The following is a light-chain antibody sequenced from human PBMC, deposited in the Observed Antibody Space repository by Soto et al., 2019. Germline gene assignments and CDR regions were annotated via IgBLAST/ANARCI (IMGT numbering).Light chain of an antibody. V-gene: IGKV1-5*03. CDR2: KAS. J-gene: IGKJ1*01. Sequence: TQLTQSPTTLSASVGDRVTITCRASQDISKWLAWYQQKPGKAPKLLIYKASSLEGGVPSRFNGSGSGTEFTLTISSLQPDDLATYFCQQYNTPWTFGQGTKLEIK. CDR3: QQYNTPWT. CDR1: QDISKW.